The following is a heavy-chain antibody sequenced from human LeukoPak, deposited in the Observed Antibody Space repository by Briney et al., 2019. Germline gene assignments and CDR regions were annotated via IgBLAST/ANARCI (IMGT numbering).Heavy chain of an antibody. V-gene: IGHV4-4*07. CDR3: ARLMTGTTTAFDI. CDR1: GGYISSYY. Sequence: PSETLSLTCTVSGGYISSYYWSWIRQPAGRGLEWVGRIYTSGSTHYNPSLKSRVTMSVDTSKNQFSLNLSSVTAAATAVYYCARLMTGTTTAFDIWGQGTMVTVSS. CDR2: IYTSGST. J-gene: IGHJ3*02. D-gene: IGHD1-7*01.